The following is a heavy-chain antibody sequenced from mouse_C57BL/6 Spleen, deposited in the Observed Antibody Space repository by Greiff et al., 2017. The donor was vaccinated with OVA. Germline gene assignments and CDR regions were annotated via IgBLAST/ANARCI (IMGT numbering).Heavy chain of an antibody. J-gene: IGHJ2*01. V-gene: IGHV1-53*01. CDR2: INPSNGGT. CDR1: GYTFTSYW. D-gene: IGHD1-1*01. Sequence: QVQLQQSGTELVKPGASVKLSCKASGYTFTSYWMHWVKQRPGQGLEWIGNINPSNGGTNYNEKFKSKATLTVDKSSSTAYMQLSSLTSEDSAVYYCARFTTVVATLDYWGQGTTLTVSS. CDR3: ARFTTVVATLDY.